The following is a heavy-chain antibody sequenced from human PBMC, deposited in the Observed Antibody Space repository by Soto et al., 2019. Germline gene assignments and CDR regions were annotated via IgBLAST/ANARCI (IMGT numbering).Heavy chain of an antibody. CDR1: GDSVSSNSAA. CDR3: ARGADSSSWYDWFDP. J-gene: IGHJ5*02. V-gene: IGHV6-1*01. CDR2: TYYRSKWYN. Sequence: SRTLSLSCAISGDSVSSNSAAWNWIKQSPSRGLEWLGRTYYRSKWYNDYAVSVKSRITINPDTSKNQFSLQLNSVTPEDTAVYYCARGADSSSWYDWFDPWGQGTLVTVSS. D-gene: IGHD6-13*01.